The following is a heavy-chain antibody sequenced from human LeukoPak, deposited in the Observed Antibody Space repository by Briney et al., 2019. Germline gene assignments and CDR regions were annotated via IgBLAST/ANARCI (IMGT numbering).Heavy chain of an antibody. CDR3: ASGLGFCSGSDCTNLVKDYYYGKNV. V-gene: IGHV1-69*04. D-gene: IGHD2-15*01. CDR2: ITPIVDIA. J-gene: IGHJ6*02. Sequence: SVQVSCKASGGSLNNYAFSWVRQAPGQGLEWMGRITPIVDIATYIQQFQGRVTITANKFTSTAYMELRSLTSEDTAVYYCASGLGFCSGSDCTNLVKDYYYGKNVWGQGTTVTVSS. CDR1: GGSLNNYA.